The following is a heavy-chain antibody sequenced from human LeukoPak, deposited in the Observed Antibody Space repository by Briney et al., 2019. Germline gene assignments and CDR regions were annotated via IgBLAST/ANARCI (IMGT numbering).Heavy chain of an antibody. CDR1: GGTFSSYA. CDR3: ARDGYSGGWFDY. CDR2: IIPIFGTA. J-gene: IGHJ5*01. V-gene: IGHV1-69*05. D-gene: IGHD6-19*01. Sequence: SVKVSCKASGGTFSSYAISWVRQAPGQGLEWMGRIIPIFGTANYAQKFQGRVTITTDESTSTAYMELSSLRSEDTAVYYCARDGYSGGWFDYWGQGTLVTVSS.